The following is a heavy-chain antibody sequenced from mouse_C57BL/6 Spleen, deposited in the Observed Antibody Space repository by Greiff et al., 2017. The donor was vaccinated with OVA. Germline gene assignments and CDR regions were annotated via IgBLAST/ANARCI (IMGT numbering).Heavy chain of an antibody. V-gene: IGHV3-1*01. CDR3: ARGGVYGNPLAY. J-gene: IGHJ3*01. D-gene: IGHD2-1*01. CDR1: GYSITSGYD. Sequence: EVKVEESGPGMVKPSQSLSLTCTVTGYSITSGYDWHWIRHFPGNKLEWMGYISYSGSTNYNPSLKSRISITHDTSKNHFFLKLNSVTTEDTATYYCARGGVYGNPLAYWGQGTLVTVSA. CDR2: ISYSGST.